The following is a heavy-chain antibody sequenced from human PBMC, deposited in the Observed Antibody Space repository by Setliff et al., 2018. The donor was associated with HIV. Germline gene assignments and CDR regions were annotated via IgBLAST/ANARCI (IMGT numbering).Heavy chain of an antibody. Sequence: GGSLRLSCAASGFSFSSYSMNWVRQAPGKGLEWVSSISRISTYIYYADSVKGRFTISRDNAKNSLYLHMNSLRAEDTAVYYCARDPASIAYYARFDYWGQGTLVTVSS. V-gene: IGHV3-21*01. CDR1: GFSFSSYS. CDR2: ISRISTYI. D-gene: IGHD3-22*01. CDR3: ARDPASIAYYARFDY. J-gene: IGHJ4*02.